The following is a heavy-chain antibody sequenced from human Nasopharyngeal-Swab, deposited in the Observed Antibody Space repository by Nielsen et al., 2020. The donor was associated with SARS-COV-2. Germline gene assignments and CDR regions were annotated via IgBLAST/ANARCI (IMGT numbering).Heavy chain of an antibody. Sequence: GGSLRLSCAASGFSFSNYGMHWVRQAPGKGLQWVASIWFDGSRKYYADSMKGRYTISRDNSKNTLYLQTNSLRADDTAVYYCARDRSRYDLRSGYRTSYYFDLWGQGTLVSVSS. V-gene: IGHV3-33*01. CDR2: IWFDGSRK. CDR1: GFSFSNYG. D-gene: IGHD3-3*01. J-gene: IGHJ4*02. CDR3: ARDRSRYDLRSGYRTSYYFDL.